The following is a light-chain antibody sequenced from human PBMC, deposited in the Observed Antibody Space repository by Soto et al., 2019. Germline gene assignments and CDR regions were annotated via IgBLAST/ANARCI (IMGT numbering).Light chain of an antibody. CDR2: AAS. V-gene: IGKV1-6*01. CDR1: QDIRND. CDR3: LQDYIYPWT. J-gene: IGKJ1*01. Sequence: AIQMTQSPSSLSASVGDRVTITCRASQDIRNDLGWYQQKPGKAPELLIYAASNLQSGCPARFSGSASGTDFTLTISSLQPEDFATYYCLQDYIYPWTFGQGTKVEIK.